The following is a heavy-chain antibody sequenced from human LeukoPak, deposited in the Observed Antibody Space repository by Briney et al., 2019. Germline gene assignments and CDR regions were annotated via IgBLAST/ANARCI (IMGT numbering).Heavy chain of an antibody. V-gene: IGHV3-9*01. CDR1: GFTFDDYA. J-gene: IGHJ4*02. CDR2: ISWNSGVI. Sequence: PGGSLRLSCAASGFTFDDYAMDWVRQAPGKGLEWVSGISWNSGVIGYADSVKGRFTISRDNAKNSLYLQMYSLRAEDTAFYYCAKAPGAYYDTSGYDCWGQGTLVTVSS. D-gene: IGHD3-22*01. CDR3: AKAPGAYYDTSGYDC.